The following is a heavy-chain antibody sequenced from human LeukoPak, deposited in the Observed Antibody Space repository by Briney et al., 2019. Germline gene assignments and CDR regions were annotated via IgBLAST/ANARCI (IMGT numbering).Heavy chain of an antibody. D-gene: IGHD2-2*01. J-gene: IGHJ6*03. Sequence: ASVKVSCKASGGTFSSYAISWVRQAPGQGLEWMGRIIPILGTANYAQKFQGRVTITTDESTSTAYMELSSLRSEDTAVYYCARGTGCSSTSCPYYYYMDVWGKGTTVTVSS. CDR3: ARGTGCSSTSCPYYYYMDV. V-gene: IGHV1-69*11. CDR1: GGTFSSYA. CDR2: IIPILGTA.